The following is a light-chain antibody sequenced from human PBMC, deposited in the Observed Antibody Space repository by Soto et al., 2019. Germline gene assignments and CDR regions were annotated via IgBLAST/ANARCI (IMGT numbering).Light chain of an antibody. CDR2: AAS. J-gene: IGKJ5*01. CDR3: LKYNSALLT. CDR1: QGIYNY. Sequence: DIQMTQSPSSLSASVGDRVTITCRASQGIYNYLAWYQQKPGKAPKLLIYAASTLEAGVPSRFSGSGSGTDFTITISSLQPEDVATYYCLKYNSALLTFGQGTRLEIK. V-gene: IGKV1-27*01.